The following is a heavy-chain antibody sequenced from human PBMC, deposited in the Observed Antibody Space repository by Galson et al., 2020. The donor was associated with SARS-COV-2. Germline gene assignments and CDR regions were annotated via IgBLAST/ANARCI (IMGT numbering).Heavy chain of an antibody. J-gene: IGHJ3*02. CDR2: ISAYNGNT. D-gene: IGHD3-22*01. CDR1: GYTFTSYG. V-gene: IGHV1-18*04. Sequence: ASVKVSCKASGYTFTSYGISWVRQAPGQGLEWMGWISAYNGNTNYAQKLQGRVTMTTDTSTSTAYMELRSLRSDDTAVYYCARATYYYDSSGYLGDAFYIWGQGTMVTVAS. CDR3: ARATYYYDSSGYLGDAFYI.